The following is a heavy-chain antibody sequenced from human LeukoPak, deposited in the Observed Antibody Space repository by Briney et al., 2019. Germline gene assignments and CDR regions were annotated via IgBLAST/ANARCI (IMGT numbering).Heavy chain of an antibody. CDR2: IYYSGST. CDR3: ARLNWSFGGMDV. J-gene: IGHJ6*02. Sequence: SETLSLTCTVSGGSISSSSYYWGWIRQPPGKGPEWIGSIYYSGSTYYNPSLKSRVTISVDTSKNQFSLKLSSVTAADTAVYYCARLNWSFGGMDVWGQGTTVTVSS. CDR1: GGSISSSSYY. D-gene: IGHD1-1*01. V-gene: IGHV4-39*01.